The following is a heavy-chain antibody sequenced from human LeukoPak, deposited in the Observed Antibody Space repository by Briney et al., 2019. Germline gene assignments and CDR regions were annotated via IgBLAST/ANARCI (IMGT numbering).Heavy chain of an antibody. J-gene: IGHJ5*02. CDR2: LYSGGST. CDR1: GFTVSSNH. CDR3: ARGGYSSGWPQNWFDP. D-gene: IGHD6-19*01. V-gene: IGHV3-53*01. Sequence: PGGSLRLSCAASGFTVSSNHMSWVRQAPGKGLEWVSVLYSGGSTYYADSVKGRFTISRDNSKNTLFLQMNSLRAEDTAVYYCARGGYSSGWPQNWFDPWGQGTLVTVSS.